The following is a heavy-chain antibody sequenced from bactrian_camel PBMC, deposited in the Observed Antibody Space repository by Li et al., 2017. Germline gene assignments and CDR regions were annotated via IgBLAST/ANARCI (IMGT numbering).Heavy chain of an antibody. Sequence: QLVESGGGLVQPGGSLRLSCAASGFTFTNYCMHWVRQGPGKGLEWVSSSSSGALSLVYADSVKGRFTGSRDNAKNTIYLQMNSLKHEDTGTYFCAAPSTCLLLTSGVALRLLGPGDPGHRL. J-gene: IGHJ6*01. CDR1: GFTFTNYC. CDR3: AAPSTCLLLTSGVALRL. CDR2: SSSGALSL. D-gene: IGHD3*01. V-gene: IGHV3S25*01.